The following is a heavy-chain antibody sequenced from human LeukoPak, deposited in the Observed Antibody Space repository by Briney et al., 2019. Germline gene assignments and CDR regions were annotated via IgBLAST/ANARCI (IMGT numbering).Heavy chain of an antibody. J-gene: IGHJ4*02. CDR1: GFTFSSYH. CDR3: ARDFVWAVDY. CDR2: IKPRDDST. Sequence: ASVKVSCKAFGFTFSSYHIHWVRQAPGQGLEWMGIIKPRDDSTIYAQKFQGRLIMTWDTSTSTAYMELSSLRSGDTALYYCARDFVWAVDYWGQGSLVTVSS. D-gene: IGHD3-16*01. V-gene: IGHV1-46*01.